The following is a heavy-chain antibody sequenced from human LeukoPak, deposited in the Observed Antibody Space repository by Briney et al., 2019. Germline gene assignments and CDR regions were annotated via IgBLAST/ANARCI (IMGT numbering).Heavy chain of an antibody. Sequence: SETLSLTCTVSGYSISSGYYWGWIRQPPGKGLEWIGSIYHSGSTYYNPSLKSRVTISVDTSKNQFSLKLSSVTAADTAVYYCAREGLVGDYLYFDYWGQGTLVTVSS. CDR1: GYSISSGYY. D-gene: IGHD4-17*01. CDR3: AREGLVGDYLYFDY. CDR2: IYHSGST. J-gene: IGHJ4*02. V-gene: IGHV4-38-2*02.